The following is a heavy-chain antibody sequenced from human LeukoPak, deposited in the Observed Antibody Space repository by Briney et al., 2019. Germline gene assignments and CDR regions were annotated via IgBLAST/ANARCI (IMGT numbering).Heavy chain of an antibody. Sequence: GGSLRLSCAASGFTFSSYAMHWVRQAPGKGLEWVAVISYDGSNKYYADSVKGRFTISRDNSKNTLYLQMTSLRAEDTAIYYCAKDFYSGNYYSPFDIWGQGTMVTVSS. CDR1: GFTFSSYA. CDR2: ISYDGSNK. CDR3: AKDFYSGNYYSPFDI. D-gene: IGHD1-26*01. J-gene: IGHJ3*02. V-gene: IGHV3-30-3*01.